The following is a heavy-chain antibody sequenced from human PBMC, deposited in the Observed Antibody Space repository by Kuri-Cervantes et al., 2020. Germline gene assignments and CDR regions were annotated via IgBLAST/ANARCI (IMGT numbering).Heavy chain of an antibody. D-gene: IGHD3-16*01. CDR3: ARLWGWGYLPNQIEENLDY. V-gene: IGHV7-4-1*02. CDR2: INTNTGNP. J-gene: IGHJ4*02. CDR1: GYTFTSYD. Sequence: ASVKVSCKASGYTFTSYDINWVRQAPGQGLEWMGWINTNTGNPTYAQGFTGRFVFSLDTSVSTAYLQISSLKAEDTAVYYCARLWGWGYLPNQIEENLDYWGQGTLVTVSS.